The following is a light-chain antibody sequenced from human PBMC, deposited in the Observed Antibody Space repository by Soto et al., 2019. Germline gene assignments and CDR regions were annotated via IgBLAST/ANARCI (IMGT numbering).Light chain of an antibody. CDR2: TAS. J-gene: IGKJ5*01. Sequence: DIQMTQSPSTLSASIGDRVTITCRASQSISDWLAWYQQKPGKAPNILIYTASSLQSGVPSRFSGSGSGTDFTLTINGLQTEDFATYYCQQAASFTITFGQGTRVEIK. CDR1: QSISDW. V-gene: IGKV1-12*01. CDR3: QQAASFTIT.